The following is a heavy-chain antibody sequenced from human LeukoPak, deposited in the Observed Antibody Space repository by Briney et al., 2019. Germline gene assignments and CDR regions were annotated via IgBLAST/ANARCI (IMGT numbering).Heavy chain of an antibody. Sequence: GGSLRLSCAASGFTFSNFAMHWVRQAPGKGLGWVALISYGGSDKYFADSVKGRFTISRDNSKNTLYLHMNSLRPEDTAVYYCATPGGTGWHPLDYWGQGTLVTVSS. CDR3: ATPGGTGWHPLDY. V-gene: IGHV3-30*03. D-gene: IGHD3/OR15-3a*01. CDR2: ISYGGSDK. J-gene: IGHJ4*02. CDR1: GFTFSNFA.